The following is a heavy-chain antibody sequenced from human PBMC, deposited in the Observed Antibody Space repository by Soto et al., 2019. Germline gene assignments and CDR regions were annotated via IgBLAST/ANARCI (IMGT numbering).Heavy chain of an antibody. D-gene: IGHD3-22*01. CDR2: ISWNSGSV. J-gene: IGHJ4*02. Sequence: EVQLVESGGGLVQPGRSLRLSCAASGFTFDDYAMHWVRQAPGKGLEWVSGISWNSGSVGYADSVKGRFTISRDNAKNSLYLQMTSLRAEDTAFYYCAKDLTNYDSSGHYFDFWGQGTLVNVSS. CDR1: GFTFDDYA. CDR3: AKDLTNYDSSGHYFDF. V-gene: IGHV3-9*01.